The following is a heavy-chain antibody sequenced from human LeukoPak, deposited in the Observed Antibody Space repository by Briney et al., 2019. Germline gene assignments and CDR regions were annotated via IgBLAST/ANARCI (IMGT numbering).Heavy chain of an antibody. CDR1: GHTFTNYA. CDR2: ISAYNGNT. CDR3: ARDYGSGSYWQKFDY. V-gene: IGHV1-18*01. D-gene: IGHD3-10*01. Sequence: ASVKVSCKASGHTFTNYAMNWVRQAPGQGLEWMGWISAYNGNTNYAQKLQGRVTMTTDTSTSTAYMELRSLRSDDTAVYYCARDYGSGSYWQKFDYWGQGTLVTVSS. J-gene: IGHJ4*02.